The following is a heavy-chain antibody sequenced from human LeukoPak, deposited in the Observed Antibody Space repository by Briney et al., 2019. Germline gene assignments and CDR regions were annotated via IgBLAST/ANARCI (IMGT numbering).Heavy chain of an antibody. CDR3: ASRRTFGCSSTSCRHYMDV. CDR2: IYPGDSDT. CDR1: GYSFTSYL. Sequence: GESLKISCKGSGYSFTSYLIGWVRQMPGKGLDWIGIIYPGDSDTTYSPSFQGQVTLSADKSISTAYLPWSSLKASDHAMYYCASRRTFGCSSTSCRHYMDVWGKGTTVTVSS. J-gene: IGHJ6*03. D-gene: IGHD2-2*01. V-gene: IGHV5-51*01.